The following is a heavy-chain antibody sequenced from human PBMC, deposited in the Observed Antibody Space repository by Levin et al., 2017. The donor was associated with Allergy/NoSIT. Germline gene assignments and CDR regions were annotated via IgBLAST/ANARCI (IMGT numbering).Heavy chain of an antibody. J-gene: IGHJ3*02. V-gene: IGHV1-69*06. CDR3: ARTSAPYDAFDI. Sequence: GASVKVSCKASGGTFSSYAISWVRQAPGQGLEWMGGIIPIFGTANYAQKFQGRVTITADKSTSTAYMELSSLRSEDTAVYYCARTSAPYDAFDIWGQGTMVTVSS. CDR1: GGTFSSYA. CDR2: IIPIFGTA.